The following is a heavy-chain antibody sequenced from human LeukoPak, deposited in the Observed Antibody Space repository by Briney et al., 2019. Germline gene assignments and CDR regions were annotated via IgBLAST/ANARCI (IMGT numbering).Heavy chain of an antibody. Sequence: PSETLSLTCTVSGGSISSYYWSWIRQPPGKGLEWIGYIYYSGSTDYNPSLKSRVSISVDTSKNQFSLKLNSVSAADTAVYYCAREMGTAFDYWGQGSLVTVST. CDR3: AREMGTAFDY. CDR2: IYYSGST. V-gene: IGHV4-59*01. CDR1: GGSISSYY. D-gene: IGHD5-24*01. J-gene: IGHJ4*02.